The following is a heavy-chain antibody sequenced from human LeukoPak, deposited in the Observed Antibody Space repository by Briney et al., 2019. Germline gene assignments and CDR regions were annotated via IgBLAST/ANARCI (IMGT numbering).Heavy chain of an antibody. V-gene: IGHV3-21*01. CDR1: GFSFSTYS. CDR3: ARGQAITIFGVVPDFDY. J-gene: IGHJ4*02. Sequence: GGPLRLSCAASGFSFSTYSMTWVRQAPGEGLEWVSSISSTSTYIYYADAMKGRFTVSRDNAKDSQYLQMNSLRAEDTAVYYCARGQAITIFGVVPDFDYWGQGTLVTVSS. CDR2: ISSTSTYI. D-gene: IGHD3-3*01.